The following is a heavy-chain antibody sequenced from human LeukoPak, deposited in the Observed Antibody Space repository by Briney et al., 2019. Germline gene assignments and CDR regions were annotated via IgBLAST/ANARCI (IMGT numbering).Heavy chain of an antibody. CDR2: ISGSGGST. D-gene: IGHD2-2*01. J-gene: IGHJ5*02. CDR1: GFTFSSYA. Sequence: GGSLRLSCAASGFTFSSYAMSWVRQAPGKGLEWVSAISGSGGSTYYADSVKGRFTISRDNSKNTLYLQMNSLRAEDTAVYCCAKDLGIVVVPAGSPGATFDPWGQGTLVTVSS. CDR3: AKDLGIVVVPAGSPGATFDP. V-gene: IGHV3-23*01.